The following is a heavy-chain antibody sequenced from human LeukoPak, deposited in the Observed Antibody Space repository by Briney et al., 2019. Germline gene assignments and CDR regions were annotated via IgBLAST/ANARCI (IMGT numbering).Heavy chain of an antibody. CDR1: GGSISSGGYS. V-gene: IGHV4-30-2*01. J-gene: IGHJ6*02. D-gene: IGHD3-10*01. Sequence: SETLTLTCAVSGGSISSGGYSWSWIRQPPGKGLEWIGYIYHSGSTYYNPSLKSRVTISVDRSKNQFSLKLSSVTAADTAVYYCARAHGALHRYYGMDVWGQGTTVTVSS. CDR3: ARAHGALHRYYGMDV. CDR2: IYHSGST.